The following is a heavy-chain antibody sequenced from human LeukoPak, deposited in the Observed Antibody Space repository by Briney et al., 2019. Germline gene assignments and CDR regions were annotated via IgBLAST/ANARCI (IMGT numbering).Heavy chain of an antibody. J-gene: IGHJ4*02. CDR3: ARVEYSSSFDY. Sequence: TSETLSLTCTVSGGSISSYYWSWIRQPPGKGLEWIVYIYYSGSTNYNTSLKSRVTISVDTSKNQFSLRLSSVTAADTAVYYCARVEYSSSFDYWGQGTLVAVSS. V-gene: IGHV4-59*01. CDR1: GGSISSYY. D-gene: IGHD6-6*01. CDR2: IYYSGST.